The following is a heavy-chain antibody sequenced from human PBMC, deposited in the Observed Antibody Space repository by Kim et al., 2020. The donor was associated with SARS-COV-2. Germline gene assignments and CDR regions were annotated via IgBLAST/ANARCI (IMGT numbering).Heavy chain of an antibody. CDR3: ARYVTTTYYFDY. Sequence: ASVKVSCKASGYTFTSYYIHWVRQAPGQGLEWMGIINPSGGSTSYAQKFQGRVTMTGDTSTSTVYMELSSLRSEDTAVYYCARYVTTTYYFDYWGQGTLVTVSS. D-gene: IGHD4-17*01. CDR2: INPSGGST. V-gene: IGHV1-46*01. CDR1: GYTFTSYY. J-gene: IGHJ4*02.